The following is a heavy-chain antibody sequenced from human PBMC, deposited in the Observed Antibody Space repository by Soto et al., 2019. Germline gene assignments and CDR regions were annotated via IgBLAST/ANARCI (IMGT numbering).Heavy chain of an antibody. CDR3: ARGKSGLDCSGGSCYSYYGMDV. V-gene: IGHV4-30-4*01. J-gene: IGHJ6*02. CDR1: GGSIGSGNYY. Sequence: QVQLQESGPGLVKPSQTLSLTCTVSGGSIGSGNYYWSWMRQPPGKGLEWIGDIYYSGSTYYNPSPKSRVTISVDTSKNQFSLKLTSVTAADTAVYYCARGKSGLDCSGGSCYSYYGMDVWGQGTTVTVSS. D-gene: IGHD2-15*01. CDR2: IYYSGST.